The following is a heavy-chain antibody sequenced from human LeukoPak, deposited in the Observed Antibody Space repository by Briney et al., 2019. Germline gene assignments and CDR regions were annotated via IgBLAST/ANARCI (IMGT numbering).Heavy chain of an antibody. CDR1: GFTFSSYW. J-gene: IGHJ6*03. V-gene: IGHV3-74*01. CDR2: VNRDGTGT. Sequence: PGGPLRLSCAASGFTFSSYWMHWVRQAPGKGLVWVSRVNRDGTGTTYADSVEGRFTISRDNAKNTVYLQMNSLRAEDTAIYYCIRTLIVATSPYMDVWGKGTTVTVSS. D-gene: IGHD5-12*01. CDR3: IRTLIVATSPYMDV.